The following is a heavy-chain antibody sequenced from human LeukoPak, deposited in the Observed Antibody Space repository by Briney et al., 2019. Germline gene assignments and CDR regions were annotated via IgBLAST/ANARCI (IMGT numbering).Heavy chain of an antibody. CDR3: ARDAGALDI. J-gene: IGHJ3*02. CDR2: INPNSGGT. V-gene: IGHV1-2*06. Sequence: ASVKVSCKASGYTFTGYYMHWVRQAPGQGLEWMGRINPNSGGTNHAQKFQGRVTMARDTSITTAYMELSRLRSDDAAVYYCARDAGALDIWGQGTMVTVSS. CDR1: GYTFTGYY.